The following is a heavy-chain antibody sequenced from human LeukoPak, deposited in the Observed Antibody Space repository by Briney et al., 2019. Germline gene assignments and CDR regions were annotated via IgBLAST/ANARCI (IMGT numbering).Heavy chain of an antibody. V-gene: IGHV5-51*01. CDR1: GYSFTSYW. D-gene: IGHD2-15*01. CDR2: IYPGDSDT. J-gene: IGHJ3*02. CDR3: ARGYCSGGSCFSGWDGRDAFDI. Sequence: GESLKISCKGSGYSFTSYWIGWVRQMPGKGLEWMGIIYPGDSDTRYSPSFQGQVTISADKSISTAYLQWSSLKASDTAMYYCARGYCSGGSCFSGWDGRDAFDIWGQGTMVTVSS.